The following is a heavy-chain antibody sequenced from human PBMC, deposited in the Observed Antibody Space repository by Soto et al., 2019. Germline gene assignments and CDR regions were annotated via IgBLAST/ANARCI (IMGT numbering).Heavy chain of an antibody. CDR1: GYTFTSYG. D-gene: IGHD3-3*01. Sequence: ASVKVSCKASGYTFTSYGISWVRQAPGQGLEWMGWISAYNGNTNYAQKLQGRVTMTTDTSTSTAYMELRSLRSDDTAVYYCARAIFGVVNDAFDIWGQGTMVTVSS. CDR2: ISAYNGNT. CDR3: ARAIFGVVNDAFDI. J-gene: IGHJ3*02. V-gene: IGHV1-18*01.